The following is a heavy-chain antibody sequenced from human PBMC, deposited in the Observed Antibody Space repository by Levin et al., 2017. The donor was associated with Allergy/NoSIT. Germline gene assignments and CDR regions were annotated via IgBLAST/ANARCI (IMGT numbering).Heavy chain of an antibody. CDR3: ARDTTLAVEA. CDR2: IKEDGSQR. Sequence: PGGSLRLSCAASGFTFSNCWMTWVRQAPGKGLEWVANIKEDGSQRYYADSVKGRFTISRDNANNSLYLQMNYLGVDDTAVYHCARDTTLAVEAWGQGTLVTVSS. CDR1: GFTFSNCW. D-gene: IGHD4-11*01. J-gene: IGHJ5*02. V-gene: IGHV3-7*03.